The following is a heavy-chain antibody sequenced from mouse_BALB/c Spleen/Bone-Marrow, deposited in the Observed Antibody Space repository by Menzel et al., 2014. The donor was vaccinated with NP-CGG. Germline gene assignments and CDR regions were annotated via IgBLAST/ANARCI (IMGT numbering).Heavy chain of an antibody. Sequence: EVQVVESGGGSVQPKGSLKLSCAASGFTFNTYAMNWVRQAPGKGLEWVARIRSKSNNYATYYADSVKDRFTISRDDSQSMLYLQMNNLKTEDTAMYYCVRHRGDYWGQGTTLTVSS. J-gene: IGHJ2*01. CDR1: GFTFNTYA. V-gene: IGHV10-1*02. CDR3: VRHRGDY. D-gene: IGHD2-14*01. CDR2: IRSKSNNYAT.